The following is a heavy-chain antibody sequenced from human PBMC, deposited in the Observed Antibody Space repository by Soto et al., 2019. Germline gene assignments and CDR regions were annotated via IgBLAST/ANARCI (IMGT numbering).Heavy chain of an antibody. J-gene: IGHJ6*02. CDR1: GGTFGSYA. CDR3: ARSQGSSTSLEIYYYYYYGMDV. CDR2: IIPIPGTA. D-gene: IGHD2-2*01. Sequence: QVQLVQSGAEVKKPGSSVKVSCKASGGTFGSYAISWVRQAPGQGLEWMGGIIPIPGTANYAQKFQGRVTIAADESTSRAYMERSSLRSEDTAVYYCARSQGSSTSLEIYYYYYYGMDVWGQGTTVTVSS. V-gene: IGHV1-69*01.